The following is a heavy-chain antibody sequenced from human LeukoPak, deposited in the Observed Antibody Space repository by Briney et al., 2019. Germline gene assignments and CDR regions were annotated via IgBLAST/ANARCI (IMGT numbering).Heavy chain of an antibody. V-gene: IGHV3-11*05. J-gene: IGHJ5*02. D-gene: IGHD2-2*01. CDR2: VSGRGSNT. CDR1: GFTFSDYY. CDR3: VRDSAHTVVVPAVIPPGLDNWFDP. Sequence: PGGSLRLSCAASGFTFSDYYMSWIRQAPGKGLEWVSFVSGRGSNTKYADSVKGRFTISRDNAKNSLYLQMNSLRAEETAVYYCVRDSAHTVVVPAVIPPGLDNWFDPWGQGTLVTVSS.